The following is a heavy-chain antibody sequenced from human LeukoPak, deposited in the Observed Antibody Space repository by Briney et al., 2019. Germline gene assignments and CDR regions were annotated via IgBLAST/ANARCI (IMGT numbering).Heavy chain of an antibody. D-gene: IGHD2-15*01. V-gene: IGHV4-59*01. CDR3: ARGARWSSGNCYGDYYFDY. Sequence: SETLSLTCTVSGASISSYYWSWIRQPPGKGLAWIGYMSYGGSTTYNPSLKSRVTMSVDPTTNQLSMKLSSVPAADTAVYYCARGARWSSGNCYGDYYFDYWGQGTLVSASS. CDR1: GASISSYY. J-gene: IGHJ4*02. CDR2: MSYGGST.